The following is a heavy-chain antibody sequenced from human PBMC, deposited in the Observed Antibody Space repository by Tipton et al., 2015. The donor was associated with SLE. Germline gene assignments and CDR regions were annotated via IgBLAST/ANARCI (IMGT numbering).Heavy chain of an antibody. Sequence: TLSLTCTVSGGSISSSSYYWGWIRQPPGKGLEWIGKIYYSGSTNYSPSLKSRVTISVDTSKNQFSLKLSSVTAADTAVYYCARTTRGGFDPWGQGTLVTVSS. J-gene: IGHJ5*02. V-gene: IGHV4-39*07. D-gene: IGHD3-10*01. CDR3: ARTTRGGFDP. CDR2: IYYSGST. CDR1: GGSISSSSYY.